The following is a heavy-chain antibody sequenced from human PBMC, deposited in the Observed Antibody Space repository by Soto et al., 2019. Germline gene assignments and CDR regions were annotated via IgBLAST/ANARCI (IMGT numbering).Heavy chain of an antibody. CDR2: ISGSGGST. CDR3: AKARYCSGGSCAQGFDP. CDR1: GFTFSSYA. D-gene: IGHD2-15*01. V-gene: IGHV3-23*01. Sequence: GGSLRLSCAASGFTFSSYAMSWVRQAPGKGLEWVSAISGSGGSTYYADSVKGRFTISRDNSKNTLYLQMNSLRAEDTAVYYCAKARYCSGGSCAQGFDPRGQGTLVTVSS. J-gene: IGHJ5*02.